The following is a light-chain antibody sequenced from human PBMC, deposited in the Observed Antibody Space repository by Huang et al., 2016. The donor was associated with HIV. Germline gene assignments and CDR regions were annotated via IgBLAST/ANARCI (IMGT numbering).Light chain of an antibody. CDR2: KVS. J-gene: IGKJ3*01. CDR1: ESIVYSDGNTY. CDR3: MQGSHWPPT. V-gene: IGKV2-30*01. Sequence: DVVMTQSPLSLPVTLGQPASISCRSSESIVYSDGNTYLHWFQQRPGQSPRRLIYKVSIRDSGVPDRFSGSGSGTNFTLKISRVEAEDVGIYYCMQGSHWPPTFGPGTKVDFK.